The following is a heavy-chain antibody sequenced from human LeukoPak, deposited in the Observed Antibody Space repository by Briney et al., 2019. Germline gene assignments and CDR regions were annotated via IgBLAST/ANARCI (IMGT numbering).Heavy chain of an antibody. CDR3: ARDRRIVVVPAAKGLFDP. J-gene: IGHJ5*02. Sequence: SETLSLTCAVYGGSFSGYYWSWIRQPPGKGLEWIGYIYYSGSTYYNPSLKSRVTISVDRSKNQFSLKLSSVTAADTAVYYCARDRRIVVVPAAKGLFDPWGQGTLVTVSS. CDR1: GGSFSGYY. CDR2: IYYSGST. V-gene: IGHV4-30-4*08. D-gene: IGHD2-2*01.